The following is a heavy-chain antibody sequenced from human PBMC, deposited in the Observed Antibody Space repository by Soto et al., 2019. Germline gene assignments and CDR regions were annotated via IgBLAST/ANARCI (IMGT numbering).Heavy chain of an antibody. CDR1: GASISSYDYY. CDR2: IYYNGNT. CDR3: ARGGVGCSGGSCYPTPNWFDP. D-gene: IGHD2-15*01. Sequence: QVQLQESGPGLVRPSQTLSLTCTVSGASISSYDYYWGWIRQPPGKGLEWIGFIYYNGNTYYTPSLKSRLTISLDTSKNQFSLRLSSVTAADTAVYYCARGGVGCSGGSCYPTPNWFDPWGQGTLVTVSS. J-gene: IGHJ5*02. V-gene: IGHV4-30-4*08.